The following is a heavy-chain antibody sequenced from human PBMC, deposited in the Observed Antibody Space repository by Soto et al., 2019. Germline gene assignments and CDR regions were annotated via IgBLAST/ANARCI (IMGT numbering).Heavy chain of an antibody. V-gene: IGHV3-49*04. CDR2: IRSKAYGGTT. D-gene: IGHD2-2*01. Sequence: PGGSLRLSCTASGFTFGDYAMSWVRQAPGKGLEWVGFIRSKAYGGTTEYAASVKGRFTISRDDSKSIAYLQMNSLKTEDTAVYYCTRIYIVVVPAATPYFDPWGQGTLVTVSS. CDR3: TRIYIVVVPAATPYFDP. CDR1: GFTFGDYA. J-gene: IGHJ5*02.